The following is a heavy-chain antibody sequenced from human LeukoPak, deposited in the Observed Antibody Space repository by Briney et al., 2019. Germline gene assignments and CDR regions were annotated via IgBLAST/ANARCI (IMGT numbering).Heavy chain of an antibody. J-gene: IGHJ4*02. D-gene: IGHD3-10*01. Sequence: SETLSLTCTVSGGSISSYYWSWIRQPPGKGLEWIGYIYYSGSTNYNPSLKSRVTISVDTSKNQFSLKLSSVTAADTAVYYCARELQTYYYGSGSYYNGRYFDYWGQGTLVTVSS. CDR1: GGSISSYY. CDR3: ARELQTYYYGSGSYYNGRYFDY. V-gene: IGHV4-59*01. CDR2: IYYSGST.